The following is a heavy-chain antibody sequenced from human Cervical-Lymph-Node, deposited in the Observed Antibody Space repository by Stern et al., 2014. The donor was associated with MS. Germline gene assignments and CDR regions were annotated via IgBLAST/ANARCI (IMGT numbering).Heavy chain of an antibody. V-gene: IGHV1-2*02. J-gene: IGHJ3*01. Sequence: VQLVESGPEVKKPGASVKVSCKASGYTFSDYYMHWVRQAPGQGLEWMGWGNPISGVTNYAQKYEGRVSMTRDKSINTAYIELSGLISDDTAVYYCARVRSVSVETAGGEAFDLWGQGTVHRLF. CDR2: GNPISGVT. D-gene: IGHD2-21*02. CDR3: ARVRSVSVETAGGEAFDL. CDR1: GYTFSDYY.